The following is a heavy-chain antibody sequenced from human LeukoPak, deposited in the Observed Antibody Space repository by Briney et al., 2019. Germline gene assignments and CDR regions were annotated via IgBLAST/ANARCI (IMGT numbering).Heavy chain of an antibody. D-gene: IGHD1-14*01. V-gene: IGHV6-1*01. CDR2: TYYRSKWYN. CDR3: VRDDGIGLDAFDV. J-gene: IGHJ3*01. Sequence: SQTLSLTCAVSGDSVSSNSAAWNWIRESPSRGLEWLGRTYYRSKWYNDYAVSVKSRITINPDTSKNQFSLQLNSVTPEDTAVYYCVRDDGIGLDAFDVWSPGTMVTVSS. CDR1: GDSVSSNSAA.